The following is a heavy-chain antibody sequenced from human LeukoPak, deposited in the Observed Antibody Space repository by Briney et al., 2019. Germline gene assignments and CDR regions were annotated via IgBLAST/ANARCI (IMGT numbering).Heavy chain of an antibody. D-gene: IGHD1-26*01. CDR3: ARGKSRGSHIDY. CDR1: GYSISSGYY. V-gene: IGHV4-38-2*02. J-gene: IGHJ4*02. Sequence: RPSETLSLTCTVSGYSISSGYYWGWIRQPPGEGLEWIGSFYDSGNTYYNPSLKSRVTISVDTSKNQFSLKVRSVTAADTAVYFCARGKSRGSHIDYWGQGTLVTVSS. CDR2: FYDSGNT.